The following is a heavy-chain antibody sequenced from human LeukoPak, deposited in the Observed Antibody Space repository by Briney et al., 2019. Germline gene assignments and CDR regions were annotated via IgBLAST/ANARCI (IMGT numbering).Heavy chain of an antibody. Sequence: SETLSLTCAVYGGSFSGYYWSWIRQPPGKGLEWIGEINHSGSTNYNPSLKSRVTISVDTSKNQFSLKLSSVTAADTAVYYCARGYCSGGSCYSDAYWFDPWGQGTLVTVSS. CDR3: ARGYCSGGSCYSDAYWFDP. CDR2: INHSGST. D-gene: IGHD2-15*01. J-gene: IGHJ5*02. CDR1: GGSFSGYY. V-gene: IGHV4-34*01.